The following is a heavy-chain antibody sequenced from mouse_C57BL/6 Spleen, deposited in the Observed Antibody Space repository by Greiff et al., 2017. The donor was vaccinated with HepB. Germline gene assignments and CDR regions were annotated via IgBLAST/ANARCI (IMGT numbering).Heavy chain of an antibody. CDR3: ARSGSNYGYFDV. CDR1: GYTFTSYW. J-gene: IGHJ1*03. D-gene: IGHD2-5*01. Sequence: VQLQESGAELVRPGSSVKLSCKASGYTFTSYWMDWVKQRPGQGLEWIGNIYPSDSETHYNQKFKDKATLTVDKSSSTAYMQLSSLTSEDSAVYYCARSGSNYGYFDVWGTGTTVTVSS. V-gene: IGHV1-61*01. CDR2: IYPSDSET.